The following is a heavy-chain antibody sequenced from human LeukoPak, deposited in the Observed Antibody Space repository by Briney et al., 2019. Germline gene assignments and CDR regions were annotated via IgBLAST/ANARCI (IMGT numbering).Heavy chain of an antibody. CDR2: LVYDGFYK. D-gene: IGHD3-3*01. CDR1: GFTSSNYG. Sequence: GGSLRLSCAASGFTSSNYGMHWVRQAPGKGLEWVALLVYDGFYKYYADSVKGRFTISRDDSKNTVYLQMNSLRAEDTAFYYCARGFLDFDFWGHGTLVTVSS. J-gene: IGHJ4*01. V-gene: IGHV3-30*03. CDR3: ARGFLDFDF.